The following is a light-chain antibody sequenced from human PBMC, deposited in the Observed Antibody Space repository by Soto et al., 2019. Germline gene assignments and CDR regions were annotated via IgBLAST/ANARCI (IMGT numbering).Light chain of an antibody. Sequence: ERVMTQSPGTLSVFPGERATLSCRASQTVSSKIAWYQQKPGQAPRLLIYDASTRATGIPARFSGSGSGTEFTLTITSLQSEDFAIYYCQQYNNWPRTFGQGTKLEFK. CDR1: QTVSSK. V-gene: IGKV3-15*01. J-gene: IGKJ2*01. CDR3: QQYNNWPRT. CDR2: DAS.